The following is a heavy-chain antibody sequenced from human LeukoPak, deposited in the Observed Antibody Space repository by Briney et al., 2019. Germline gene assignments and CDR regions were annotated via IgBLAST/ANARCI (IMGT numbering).Heavy chain of an antibody. CDR3: ARGGYYAMDV. CDR2: ISSSSSYI. CDR1: GFTFSSYS. V-gene: IGHV3-21*01. Sequence: GGSLRLSCAASGFTFSSYSMNWVRQAPGQGLEWLSSISSSSSYIYYADSVKGRFTISRDNSQNTLYLQMNSLRAEDTAVYYCARGGYYAMDVWGQGTTVTVSS. J-gene: IGHJ6*02.